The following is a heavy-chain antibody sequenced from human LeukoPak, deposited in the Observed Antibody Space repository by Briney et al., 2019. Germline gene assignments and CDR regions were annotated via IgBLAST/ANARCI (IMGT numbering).Heavy chain of an antibody. V-gene: IGHV3-23*01. Sequence: GGSLRLSCAASGFSVRTTYMSWVRQAPGKGLEWVSAISGSGGSTYYADSVKGRFTISRDNSKNTLYLQMNSLRAEDTAVYYCAKENVLRYFDWLRDDAFDIWGQGTMVTVSS. CDR1: GFSVRTTY. D-gene: IGHD3-9*01. CDR3: AKENVLRYFDWLRDDAFDI. CDR2: ISGSGGST. J-gene: IGHJ3*02.